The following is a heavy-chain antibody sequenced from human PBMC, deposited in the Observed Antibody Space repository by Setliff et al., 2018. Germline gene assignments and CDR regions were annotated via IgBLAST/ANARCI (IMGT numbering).Heavy chain of an antibody. Sequence: NPSETLSLTCTVSGDSLSSSYWSWIRQPPGKGLEWIGRFSYGVSTIYNPSLESRVTFSVDTSKNQFSLKLTSVTAADTAVYYCARRVLECGRTACPLGGSYNWFDPWGQGIGVTVSS. D-gene: IGHD3-3*01. CDR1: GDSLSSSY. V-gene: IGHV4-59*08. CDR2: FSYGVST. CDR3: ARRVLECGRTACPLGGSYNWFDP. J-gene: IGHJ5*02.